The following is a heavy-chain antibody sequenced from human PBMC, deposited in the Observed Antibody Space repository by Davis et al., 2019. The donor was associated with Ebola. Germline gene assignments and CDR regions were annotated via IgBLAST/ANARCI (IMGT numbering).Heavy chain of an antibody. Sequence: PGGSLRLSCAAPGFTFSTYAMSWVRQTPGKGLEWVSVISGSGGRTYYADSVKGRLTISRDNSKNTLYLQMDSLRAEDTAVFYCAEGGTNNFLGANWGQGTLVTVSS. J-gene: IGHJ4*02. CDR1: GFTFSTYA. CDR2: ISGSGGRT. CDR3: AEGGTNNFLGAN. D-gene: IGHD2-8*01. V-gene: IGHV3-23*01.